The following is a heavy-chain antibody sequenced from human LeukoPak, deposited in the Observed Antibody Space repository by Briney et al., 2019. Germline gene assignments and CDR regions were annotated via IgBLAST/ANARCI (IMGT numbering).Heavy chain of an antibody. Sequence: GGSLRLSCVVSGFSVSSNYMSWVRQAPGKGLEWVSVIYSGGSTYYADSVKGRFTISRDNSRNTLYLQMNSLRADDTAVYYCAGETGATAGTALGNWCQGTLVTVSS. CDR1: GFSVSSNY. CDR2: IYSGGST. D-gene: IGHD6-13*01. V-gene: IGHV3-53*01. J-gene: IGHJ4*02. CDR3: AGETGATAGTALGN.